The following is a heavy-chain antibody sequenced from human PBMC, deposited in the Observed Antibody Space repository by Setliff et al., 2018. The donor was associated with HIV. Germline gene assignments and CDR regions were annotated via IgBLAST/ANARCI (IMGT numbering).Heavy chain of an antibody. J-gene: IGHJ4*01. V-gene: IGHV1-24*01. CDR2: FDPQDGET. CDR3: ARGALLAVFDFDH. CDR1: GYTLSELS. Sequence: ASVKVSCKVYGYTLSELSIHWVRQAPGKGLEWMGYFDPQDGETVYAQKFQGRVTLTEDTSTGTAYMELSGLRSDDTAVYFCARGALLAVFDFDHWGHGTLVTVSS. D-gene: IGHD3-3*02.